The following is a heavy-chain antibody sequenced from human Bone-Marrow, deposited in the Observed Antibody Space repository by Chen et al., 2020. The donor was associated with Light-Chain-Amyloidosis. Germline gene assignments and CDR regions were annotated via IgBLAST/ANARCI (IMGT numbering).Heavy chain of an antibody. Sequence: QVQLQESGPGLVKPSETLSLTCTVSGGSISSYYWSWIRQPPGKGLEWIGYIYYSGSTNYNPSLKSQVTISVDTSKNQFSLKLSSVTAADTAVYYCARERYYGSGKGWFDPWGQGTLVTVSS. J-gene: IGHJ5*02. CDR3: ARERYYGSGKGWFDP. CDR1: GGSISSYY. D-gene: IGHD3-10*01. CDR2: IYYSGST. V-gene: IGHV4-59*01.